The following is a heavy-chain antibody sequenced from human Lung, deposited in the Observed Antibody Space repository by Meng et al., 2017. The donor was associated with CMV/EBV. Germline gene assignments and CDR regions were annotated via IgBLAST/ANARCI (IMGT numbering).Heavy chain of an antibody. CDR1: GGSMNRSTYY. J-gene: IGHJ5*02. CDR2: IYYSGDT. V-gene: IGHV4-39*07. Sequence: SXTLSLTCTVSGGSMNRSTYYWGWIRQPPGKGLEWVGNIYYSGDTYSNPSLKSRVTISIDASKNQFSLKLSSVTAADTAVYFCARGRFVYYYGLGSYSGSWGQGALVTVSS. CDR3: ARGRFVYYYGLGSYSGS. D-gene: IGHD3-10*01.